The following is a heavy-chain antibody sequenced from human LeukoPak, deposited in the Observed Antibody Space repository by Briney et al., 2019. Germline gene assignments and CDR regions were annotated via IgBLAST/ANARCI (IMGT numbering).Heavy chain of an antibody. Sequence: GGSLRLSCAASGFTFDDYAMHWVRQAPGKGLEWVSAINWNSGNIGYADSVKGRFTISRDNAKNSLYLQMNSLRAEDTAVYYCAREGGFVRPFDYWGQGTLVTVSS. J-gene: IGHJ4*02. CDR2: INWNSGNI. V-gene: IGHV3-9*01. CDR3: AREGGFVRPFDY. CDR1: GFTFDDYA. D-gene: IGHD3-16*01.